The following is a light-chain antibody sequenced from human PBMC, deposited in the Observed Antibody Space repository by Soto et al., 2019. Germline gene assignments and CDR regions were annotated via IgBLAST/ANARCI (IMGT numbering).Light chain of an antibody. CDR1: SSNIGAGYD. V-gene: IGLV1-40*01. CDR2: GNS. Sequence: QSVLTQPPSVSGAPGQRVTISCTGSSSNIGAGYDVHWYQQLPGTATKLLIYGNSNRPSGVPDRFSGSKSGTSASLAITGLQAEDEADYYCQSYDSSLSAVVFGGGTKPTVL. J-gene: IGLJ2*01. CDR3: QSYDSSLSAVV.